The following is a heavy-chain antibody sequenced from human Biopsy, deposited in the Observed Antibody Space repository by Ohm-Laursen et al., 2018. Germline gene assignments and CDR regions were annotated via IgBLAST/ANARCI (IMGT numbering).Heavy chain of an antibody. Sequence: VASVKVSCNASGFTFSSSAVQWVRQARGQRLEWIGWIVVGSGHTNYAQKFQERVTITRDMSTSTAYMELTSLRSEDTAVYYCAATSTLYYYYYAMDVWDQGTTITVSS. J-gene: IGHJ6*02. CDR1: GFTFSSSA. CDR3: AATSTLYYYYYAMDV. CDR2: IVVGSGHT. V-gene: IGHV1-58*01.